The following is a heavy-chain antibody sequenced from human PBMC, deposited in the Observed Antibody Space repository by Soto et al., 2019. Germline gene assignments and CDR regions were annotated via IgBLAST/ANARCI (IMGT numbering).Heavy chain of an antibody. CDR3: AKVMITFGGSRYGLDV. J-gene: IGHJ6*02. V-gene: IGHV3-30*18. Sequence: GGSLTLSCAAFGFTLSSYGIHWVRQAPGKGLEWVAFISYDGGNKYYADSVKGRFTISRDNSKNTLFLQMNSLRAEDTAVYYCAKVMITFGGSRYGLDVWGQGTTVTVSS. CDR1: GFTLSSYG. CDR2: ISYDGGNK. D-gene: IGHD3-16*01.